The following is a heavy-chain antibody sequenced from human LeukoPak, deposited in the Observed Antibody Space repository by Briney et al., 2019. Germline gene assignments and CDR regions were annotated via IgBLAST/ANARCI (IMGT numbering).Heavy chain of an antibody. Sequence: ASVKVSCKASGYTFTGYYMHWVRQPPGQGLEWMGRINPNCGGTNYAQKFQGRVTMTRDTYISTAYMELSRLRSDDTAVYYCARVRYCTNGVCSPDDAFDIWGQGTMVTVSS. J-gene: IGHJ3*02. CDR2: INPNCGGT. V-gene: IGHV1-2*06. CDR3: ARVRYCTNGVCSPDDAFDI. CDR1: GYTFTGYY. D-gene: IGHD2-8*01.